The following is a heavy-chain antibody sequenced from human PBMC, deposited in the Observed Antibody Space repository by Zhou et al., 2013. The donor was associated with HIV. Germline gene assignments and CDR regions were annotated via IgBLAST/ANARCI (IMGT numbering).Heavy chain of an antibody. D-gene: IGHD2-21*02. CDR1: GYTFNDYF. CDR2: IIPMFERP. V-gene: IGHV1-69*01. J-gene: IGHJ4*02. Sequence: QVQLLQSGAEVKKPGASVRVSCKASGYTFNDYFIHWVRQAPGQGLEWLGGIIPMFERPNYAEKFEHRLTINADESSTTVYMELRGLRSGDTALYYCARTVPLLGQIWGQGTLITVSS. CDR3: ARTVPLLGQI.